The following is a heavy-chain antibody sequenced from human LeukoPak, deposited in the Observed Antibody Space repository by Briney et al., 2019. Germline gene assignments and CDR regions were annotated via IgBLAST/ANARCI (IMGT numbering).Heavy chain of an antibody. J-gene: IGHJ4*02. CDR2: IDPSDSYT. D-gene: IGHD3-10*01. V-gene: IGHV5-10-1*01. CDR1: GYSFTSYW. Sequence: GESLKISCKGSGYSFTSYWISWVRQMPGKGLEWMGRIDPSDSYTNYSPSFQGHVTISADKSISTAYLQWSSLKASDTAIYYCARQLWPQDRFDYWGQGSLVTVSS. CDR3: ARQLWPQDRFDY.